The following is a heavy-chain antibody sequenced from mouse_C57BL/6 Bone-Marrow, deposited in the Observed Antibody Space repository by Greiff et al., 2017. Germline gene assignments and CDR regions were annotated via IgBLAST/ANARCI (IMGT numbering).Heavy chain of an antibody. J-gene: IGHJ3*01. CDR1: GFTFNTYA. D-gene: IGHD1-1*01. CDR2: IRSKSSNYAT. V-gene: IGHV10-3*01. Sequence: EVQVVESGGGLVQPTGSLQLSCDASGFTFNTYAMHWVRQAPGKGLEWVARIRSKSSNYATYYADSVKDRFTISRDDAQSMLYLQRNNLKTADTAMYYCVRGLRFLADWVQGTLVTVSA. CDR3: VRGLRFLAD.